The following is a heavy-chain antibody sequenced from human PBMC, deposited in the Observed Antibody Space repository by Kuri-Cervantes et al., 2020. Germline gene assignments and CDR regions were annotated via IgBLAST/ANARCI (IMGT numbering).Heavy chain of an antibody. CDR1: GFTFSSYG. D-gene: IGHD4-23*01. J-gene: IGHJ5*02. V-gene: IGHV3-30*02. CDR2: IRYDGSNK. CDR3: ARVGNGNVVFDP. Sequence: GGSLRPSCAASGFTFSSYGMHWVRQAPGKGLEWVAFIRYDGSNKYYSDSVKGRFTISRDNAKNSLYLQMNSLKTEDTAVYYCARVGNGNVVFDPWGQGTQVTVSS.